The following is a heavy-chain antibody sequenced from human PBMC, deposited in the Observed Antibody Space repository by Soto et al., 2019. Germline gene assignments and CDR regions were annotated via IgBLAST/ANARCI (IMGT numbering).Heavy chain of an antibody. CDR2: ISSSSSTI. CDR3: ARDRSCSSTSCYLLDYFDY. D-gene: IGHD2-2*01. V-gene: IGHV3-48*01. Sequence: PGGSLRLSCAASGFTFSSYSMNWVRQAPGKGLEWVSYISSSSSTIYYADSVKGRFTISRDNAKNSLYLQMNSLRAEDTAVYYCARDRSCSSTSCYLLDYFDYWGQGTLVTVSS. CDR1: GFTFSSYS. J-gene: IGHJ4*02.